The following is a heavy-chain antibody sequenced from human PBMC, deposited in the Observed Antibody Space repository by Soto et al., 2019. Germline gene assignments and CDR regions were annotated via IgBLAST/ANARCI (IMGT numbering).Heavy chain of an antibody. Sequence: QKQLVESGGDVVQPGRSLTLSCKASGFTFSANAMHWVRQAPGKGLEWVAVIAYDGTIKIYRDSVKGRFTISRDDSKSTLYLQMNSLRPEDTAVYYRARDKIKRAPDYLASWGQGTLVTVSS. J-gene: IGHJ4*02. CDR3: ARDKIKRAPDYLAS. D-gene: IGHD1-1*01. V-gene: IGHV3-30-3*01. CDR2: IAYDGTIK. CDR1: GFTFSANA.